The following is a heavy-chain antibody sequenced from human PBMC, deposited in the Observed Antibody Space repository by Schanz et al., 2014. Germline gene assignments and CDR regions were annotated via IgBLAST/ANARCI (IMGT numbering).Heavy chain of an antibody. V-gene: IGHV3-21*01. J-gene: IGHJ6*03. CDR1: GFIFSAYT. Sequence: EVQLVESGGGLVKPGESLRLSCAASGFIFSAYTMNWDRQAPGKGLEWVSSINSRSNFIYYADSVKGRFTISRDNAKNSLYLQMNSLRAEDTAVYYCARPSDSSWYMDVWGKGTTVTVAS. D-gene: IGHD2-21*02. CDR2: INSRSNFI. CDR3: ARPSDSSWYMDV.